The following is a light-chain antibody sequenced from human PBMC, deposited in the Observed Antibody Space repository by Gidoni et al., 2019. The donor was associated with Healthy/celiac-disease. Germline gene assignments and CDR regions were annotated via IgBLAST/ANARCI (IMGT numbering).Light chain of an antibody. V-gene: IGKV1D-12*01. CDR1: QGISSW. J-gene: IGKJ4*01. CDR3: QHDHRLPVT. CDR2: AAS. Sequence: SQMTESPSSVSACVGDRVTITCRTSQGISSWLAWYQQKPGKAPKLLIYAASSLQIEVPSSVSGSGSGTAFTLTIRSLEPEDFATYYCQHDHRLPVTFXGXTKVEIK.